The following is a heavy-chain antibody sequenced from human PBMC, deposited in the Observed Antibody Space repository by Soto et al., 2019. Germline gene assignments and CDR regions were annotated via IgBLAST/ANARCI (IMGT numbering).Heavy chain of an antibody. Sequence: ALVKVSGKASGYTFTGYYIHWVRQAPGQGLEWMGWINPNSGGTNYAQKFQGWVTMTRDTSIGTAYMELSRPRSEDTAVYYCAREAEDDYNPMVAFSFDYWGQGTLVTVSS. CDR2: INPNSGGT. CDR1: GYTFTGYY. D-gene: IGHD4-4*01. CDR3: AREAEDDYNPMVAFSFDY. J-gene: IGHJ4*02. V-gene: IGHV1-2*04.